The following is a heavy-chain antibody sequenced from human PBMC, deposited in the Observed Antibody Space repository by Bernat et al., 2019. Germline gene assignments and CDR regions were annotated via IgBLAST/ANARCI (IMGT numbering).Heavy chain of an antibody. CDR3: ARVLYKWNLGDAFDI. V-gene: IGHV3-30-3*01. Sequence: QVQLLESGGGLVQPGRSLRLSCAVSGFTFSSYSIHWVRQAPGEGLEWVAVISYDGGNKYYADSVKGRFTLSRDNSKNTLYMQMNRLTPEDTAVYYCARVLYKWNLGDAFDIWGQGTMVTVSS. CDR2: ISYDGGNK. D-gene: IGHD1-7*01. CDR1: GFTFSSYS. J-gene: IGHJ3*02.